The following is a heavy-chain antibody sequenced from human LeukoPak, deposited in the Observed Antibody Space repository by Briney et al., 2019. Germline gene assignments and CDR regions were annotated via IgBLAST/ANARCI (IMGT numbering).Heavy chain of an antibody. J-gene: IGHJ4*02. CDR2: ISSSSSYI. V-gene: IGHV3-21*01. Sequence: PGGSLRLSCAASGFTFSSYSMNWVRQAPGKGLEWVSSISSSSSYIYYADSVKGRFTISRDNAKNSLYPQMNSLRAEDTAVYYCAREVWSIAAAGAFEGVDYWGQGTLVTVSS. CDR3: AREVWSIAAAGAFEGVDY. CDR1: GFTFSSYS. D-gene: IGHD6-13*01.